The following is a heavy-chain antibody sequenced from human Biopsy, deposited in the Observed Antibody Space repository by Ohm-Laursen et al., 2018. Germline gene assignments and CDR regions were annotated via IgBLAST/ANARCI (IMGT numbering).Heavy chain of an antibody. J-gene: IGHJ4*02. D-gene: IGHD3-3*01. V-gene: IGHV3-23*01. CDR2: ISGSGDTT. Sequence: GSLRLSCAASGLTFSTYAMTWVRQAPGKGLEWVSAISGSGDTTYYADSVKGRFTISRDNSKNTVSLQMNSLRAEDTALYYCAKAGPARSGYYTGFVVDGCDSWGQGTLVTVSS. CDR3: AKAGPARSGYYTGFVVDGCDS. CDR1: GLTFSTYA.